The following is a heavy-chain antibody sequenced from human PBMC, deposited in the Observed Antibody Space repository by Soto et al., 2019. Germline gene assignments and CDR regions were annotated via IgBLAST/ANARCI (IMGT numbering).Heavy chain of an antibody. CDR2: ISGSGGST. CDR3: AQRLLCSSGWYIDY. D-gene: IGHD6-19*01. CDR1: GFTFSSYA. V-gene: IGHV3-23*01. Sequence: GGSLRLSCAASGFTFSSYAMSWVRQAPGKGLEWVSAISGSGGSTYYVDSVKGRLTISRDNSKNTLYLQMNSLRAEDTAVYYCAQRLLCSSGWYIDYRGQGTLVTVYS. J-gene: IGHJ4*02.